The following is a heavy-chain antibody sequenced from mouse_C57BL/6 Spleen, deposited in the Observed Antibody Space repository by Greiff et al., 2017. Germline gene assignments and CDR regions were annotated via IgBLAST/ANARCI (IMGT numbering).Heavy chain of an antibody. J-gene: IGHJ1*03. CDR2: INPSNGGT. Sequence: QVQLKQSGTELVKPGASVKLSCKASGYTFTSYWMHWVKQRPGQGLEWIGNINPSNGGTNYNEKFKSKATLTVDKSSSTAYMQLSSLTSEDSAVYYCAHSSGYWYFDVWGTGTTVTVSS. CDR3: AHSSGYWYFDV. CDR1: GYTFTSYW. D-gene: IGHD3-2*02. V-gene: IGHV1-53*01.